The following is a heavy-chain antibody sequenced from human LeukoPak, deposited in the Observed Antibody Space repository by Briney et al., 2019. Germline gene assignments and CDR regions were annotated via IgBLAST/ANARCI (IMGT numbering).Heavy chain of an antibody. D-gene: IGHD6-6*01. J-gene: IGHJ4*02. CDR1: GGSISSSSYY. Sequence: SETLSLTCTVSGGSISSSSYYWGWIRQPPGKGLEWIGSIYYSGSTYYNPSLKSRVTISVDTSKNQFSLNLSSLTAADTAVYYCERVEYSSSDFDYWGQGTLVTVSS. V-gene: IGHV4-39*07. CDR2: IYYSGST. CDR3: ERVEYSSSDFDY.